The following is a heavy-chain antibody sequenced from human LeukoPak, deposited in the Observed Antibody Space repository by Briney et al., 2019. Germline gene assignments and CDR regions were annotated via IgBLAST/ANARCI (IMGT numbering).Heavy chain of an antibody. Sequence: GASVKVSCKASGYTFTSYAMNWVRQAPGQGLEWMGWINTNTGNPTYAQGFTGRVVFSLDTSVSTAYLQISSLKAEDTAVYYCASPPAYDFWSGFGYYYYYMDVWGKGTTVTVSS. J-gene: IGHJ6*03. CDR2: INTNTGNP. CDR1: GYTFTSYA. CDR3: ASPPAYDFWSGFGYYYYYMDV. V-gene: IGHV7-4-1*02. D-gene: IGHD3-3*01.